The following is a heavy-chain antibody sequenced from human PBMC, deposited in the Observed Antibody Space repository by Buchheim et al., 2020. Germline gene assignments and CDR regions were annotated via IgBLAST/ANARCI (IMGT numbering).Heavy chain of an antibody. V-gene: IGHV1-3*01. CDR3: AKDVRLPSRSDSGGPFDH. CDR1: GYTFTSYA. D-gene: IGHD4-11*01. Sequence: QVQLVQSGPEVKKPGASVKVSCKASGYTFTSYAIHWLRQAPGHRLEWMGFITAGTDNTKYSQKFQGRVSITKDTYANTAFMELTGLQFEDTALYFCAKDVRLPSRSDSGGPFDHWGPGTL. J-gene: IGHJ5*02. CDR2: ITAGTDNT.